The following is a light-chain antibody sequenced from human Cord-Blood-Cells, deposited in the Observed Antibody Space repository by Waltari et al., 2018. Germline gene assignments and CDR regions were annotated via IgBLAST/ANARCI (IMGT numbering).Light chain of an antibody. CDR3: CSYAGSYSWV. J-gene: IGLJ3*02. V-gene: IGLV2-11*01. Sequence: QSALTQPRSVSGSPGQSVTISCTGTSSDVGGYNYVSWYQQHPDKAPKLMIYDVSKRPSGVPDRFSGSKSSDTASLTISGLQAEDKADYYCCSYAGSYSWVFGGGTKLTVL. CDR1: SSDVGGYNY. CDR2: DVS.